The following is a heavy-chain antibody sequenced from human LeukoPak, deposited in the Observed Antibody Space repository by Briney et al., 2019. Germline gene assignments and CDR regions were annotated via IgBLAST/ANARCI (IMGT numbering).Heavy chain of an antibody. CDR1: GFTFSSYA. J-gene: IGHJ6*03. CDR3: AKRENIAVAGTDRYYYYYYYMDV. CDR2: ISGSGGST. V-gene: IGHV3-23*01. Sequence: GGSLRLSCAASGFTFSSYAMSWVRQAPGKGLEWVSAISGSGGSTYYADSVKGRFTISRDNSKSTLYLQMDSLRAEDTAVYYCAKRENIAVAGTDRYYYYYYYMDVWGKGTTVTVSS. D-gene: IGHD6-19*01.